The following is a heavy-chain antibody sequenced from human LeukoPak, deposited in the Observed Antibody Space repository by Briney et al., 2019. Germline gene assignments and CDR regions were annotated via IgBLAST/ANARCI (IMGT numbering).Heavy chain of an antibody. D-gene: IGHD3-22*01. J-gene: IGHJ4*02. Sequence: PGGSLRLSCAASGFTFSSYAMHWVRQAPGKGLEWVAVISYDGSNKYYADSVKGRFTISRDNSKNTLYLQMNSLRAEDTAVYYCARDPTYYDRSGYDYWGQGTVVTVSS. V-gene: IGHV3-30*04. CDR3: ARDPTYYDRSGYDY. CDR1: GFTFSSYA. CDR2: ISYDGSNK.